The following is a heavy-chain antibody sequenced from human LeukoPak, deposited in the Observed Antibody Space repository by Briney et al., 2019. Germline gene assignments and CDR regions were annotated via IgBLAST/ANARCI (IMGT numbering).Heavy chain of an antibody. Sequence: GGSLRLSCAASGFTFNRHWMTWVRQAPGKGLEWIANVNPDMSEKNYVESVKGRFTISRDKVKNSLYLRMNSLRGDDTAVYYCARDGLPVALDKWGQGTLVTVSS. CDR1: GFTFNRHW. CDR3: ARDGLPVALDK. CDR2: VNPDMSEK. J-gene: IGHJ4*02. D-gene: IGHD2-2*01. V-gene: IGHV3-7*01.